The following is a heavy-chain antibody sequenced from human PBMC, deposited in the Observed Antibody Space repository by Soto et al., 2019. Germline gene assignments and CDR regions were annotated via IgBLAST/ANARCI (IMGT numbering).Heavy chain of an antibody. D-gene: IGHD6-19*01. CDR1: GGSFSGYY. CDR3: ARRPHSRGWSYYYYYMDV. CDR2: INHSGST. V-gene: IGHV4-34*01. J-gene: IGHJ6*03. Sequence: SETLSLTCAVYGGSFSGYYWSWIRQPPGKGLEWIGEINHSGSTNYNPSLKSRVTISVDTSKNQFSLKLSSVTAADTAVYYCARRPHSRGWSYYYYYMDVWGKGTTVTVSS.